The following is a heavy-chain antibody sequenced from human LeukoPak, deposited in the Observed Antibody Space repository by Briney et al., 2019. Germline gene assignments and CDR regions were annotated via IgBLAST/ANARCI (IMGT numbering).Heavy chain of an antibody. CDR3: ARSMDIGVVN. J-gene: IGHJ4*02. CDR1: GFTFSSYE. D-gene: IGHD2-21*01. CDR2: ISSSGSTI. V-gene: IGHV3-48*03. Sequence: GGSLRLSCAAAGFTFSSYEMKWVRQAPGKGLEWGSYISSSGSTIYYAECVKGRLTISRDKGKKSVYLQMNSLRAEDTAVYYCARSMDIGVVNWGQGTLVTVSS.